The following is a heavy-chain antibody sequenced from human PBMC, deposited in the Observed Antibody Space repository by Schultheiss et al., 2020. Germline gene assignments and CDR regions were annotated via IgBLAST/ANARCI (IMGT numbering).Heavy chain of an antibody. Sequence: GGSLRLSCAASGFTFDDYAMHWVRQAPGKGLEWVSYISSSSSTIYYADSVKGRFTISRDNAKNSLYLQMNSLRAEDTAVYYCARDHDYGDFPEYFQHWGQGTLVTVSS. D-gene: IGHD4-17*01. CDR2: ISSSSSTI. V-gene: IGHV3-48*04. J-gene: IGHJ1*01. CDR3: ARDHDYGDFPEYFQH. CDR1: GFTFDDYA.